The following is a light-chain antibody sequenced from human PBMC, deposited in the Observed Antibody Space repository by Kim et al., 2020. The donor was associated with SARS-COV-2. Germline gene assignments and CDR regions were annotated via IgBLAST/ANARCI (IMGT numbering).Light chain of an antibody. V-gene: IGKV3-20*01. Sequence: SPGERATLSCRASQSVNRDYLAWYQQRPGQSPRLLIYDASDRAPGIPDRITGSGSGTDFTLTISRLEPEDFAVYYCQQYGSSPRTFGQGTKVDIK. J-gene: IGKJ1*01. CDR2: DAS. CDR3: QQYGSSPRT. CDR1: QSVNRDY.